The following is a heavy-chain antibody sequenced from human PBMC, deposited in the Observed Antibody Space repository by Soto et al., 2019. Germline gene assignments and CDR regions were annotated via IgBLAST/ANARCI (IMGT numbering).Heavy chain of an antibody. V-gene: IGHV4-39*01. CDR3: VRQGFGALHGLVDV. D-gene: IGHD3-10*01. J-gene: IGHJ6*02. CDR1: GGSISSSDYY. CDR2: IYYSGSA. Sequence: SETLSLTCTVSGGSISSSDYYWGWIRQPPGKGLEWIGNIYYSGSASYNPSLKSRVAISLDTSKSQFSLELTSVTATDTAVYYCVRQGFGALHGLVDVWGQGTTVTVSS.